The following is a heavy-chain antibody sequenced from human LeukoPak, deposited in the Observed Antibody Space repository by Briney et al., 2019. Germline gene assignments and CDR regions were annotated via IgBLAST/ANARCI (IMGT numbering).Heavy chain of an antibody. Sequence: SETLSLTCTVSGGSISSYYWSWIRQPPGKGLEWIGYIYYSGSTNYNPSLKSRVTISVDTSKNQFSLKLSSVTAADTAVYYCAGSGWYGSWFDPWGQGTLVTVSS. CDR1: GGSISSYY. CDR3: AGSGWYGSWFDP. CDR2: IYYSGST. D-gene: IGHD6-19*01. J-gene: IGHJ5*02. V-gene: IGHV4-59*01.